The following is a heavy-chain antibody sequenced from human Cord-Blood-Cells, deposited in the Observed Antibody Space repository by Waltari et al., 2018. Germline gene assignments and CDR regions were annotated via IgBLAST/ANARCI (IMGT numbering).Heavy chain of an antibody. CDR2: IIPIFGTA. Sequence: QVPLLQSGAAVKKPGSSVKAACKAFGSPFTGTTITRVRQAPRQGLEGMGVIIPIFGTANYAQKFQGRVTITADESTSTAYMELSSLRSEDTAVYYCAREVGALVRFAFDIWGQGTMVTVSS. J-gene: IGHJ3*02. D-gene: IGHD1-26*01. CDR1: GSPFTGTT. CDR3: AREVGALVRFAFDI. V-gene: IGHV1-69*01.